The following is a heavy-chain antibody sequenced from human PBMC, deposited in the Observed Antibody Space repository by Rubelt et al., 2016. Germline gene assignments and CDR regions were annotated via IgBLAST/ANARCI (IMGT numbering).Heavy chain of an antibody. D-gene: IGHD6-13*01. Sequence: QEQLVQSGAEVRKPGASVSISCKPSGHNFIGSHIHWARQAPGPGLEWLGRITSSGGSTSYAQKFQGRVSLTRDTLELNSLRPEDTAVYFCAARHGTQTYGAFDLWGQGTKVTVSS. V-gene: IGHV1-46*01. CDR1: GHNFIGSH. CDR3: AARHGTQTYGAFDL. J-gene: IGHJ3*01. CDR2: ITSSGGST.